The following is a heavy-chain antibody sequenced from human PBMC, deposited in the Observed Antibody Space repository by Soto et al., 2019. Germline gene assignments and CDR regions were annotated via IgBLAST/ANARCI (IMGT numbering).Heavy chain of an antibody. V-gene: IGHV3-7*05. CDR3: ASNGDFWSGYYSH. Sequence: GGSLRLSCAASGFTFSSYWMSWVRQAPGKGLEWVANIKQDGSEKYYVDSVKGRFTISRDNAKNSLYLQMNSLRAEDTAVYYCASNGDFWSGYYSHWGQGTLVTVSS. D-gene: IGHD3-3*01. CDR1: GFTFSSYW. J-gene: IGHJ4*02. CDR2: IKQDGSEK.